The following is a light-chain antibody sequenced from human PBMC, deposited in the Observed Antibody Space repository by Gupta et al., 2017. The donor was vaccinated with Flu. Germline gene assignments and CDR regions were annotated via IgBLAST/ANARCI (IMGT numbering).Light chain of an antibody. J-gene: IGKJ1*01. Sequence: APSALSASVGDRVTITCRASQRISSWLAWYQQKPGKAPKLLIYKASSLESGVPSRCSGSGSGTEFTLTISSLQPDDFATYYCQQYNSFRTFGQGTKVEIK. V-gene: IGKV1-5*03. CDR2: KAS. CDR1: QRISSW. CDR3: QQYNSFRT.